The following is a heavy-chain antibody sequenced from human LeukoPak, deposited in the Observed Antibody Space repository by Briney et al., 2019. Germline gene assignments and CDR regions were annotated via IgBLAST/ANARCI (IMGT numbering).Heavy chain of an antibody. CDR2: ISYDGSKK. CDR1: GFTFSSYA. J-gene: IGHJ4*02. CDR3: ARDLDLATTYFDY. Sequence: GGSLRLSCAASGFTFSSYAVYWVRQAPGKGLEWVAVISYDGSKKYYADSVQGRFTVSRDNSKNTLYLQMNSLRAEDTAEYYCARDLDLATTYFDYWGQGTLVTVSS. D-gene: IGHD5-24*01. V-gene: IGHV3-30-3*01.